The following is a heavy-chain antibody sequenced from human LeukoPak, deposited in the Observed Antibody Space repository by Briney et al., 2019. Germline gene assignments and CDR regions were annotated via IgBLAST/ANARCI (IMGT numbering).Heavy chain of an antibody. Sequence: SETLSLTCTVSGGSIGSNSYYWGWIRQPPGKGLEWIGSIYYSGSPYHNPSLKSRVTMSVDTSKNQFSLKLNSVTAADTAVYFCTRLLHDSRGYYYFDYWGQGTLATVSS. CDR1: GGSIGSNSYY. J-gene: IGHJ4*02. CDR3: TRLLHDSRGYYYFDY. D-gene: IGHD3-22*01. V-gene: IGHV4-39*01. CDR2: IYYSGSP.